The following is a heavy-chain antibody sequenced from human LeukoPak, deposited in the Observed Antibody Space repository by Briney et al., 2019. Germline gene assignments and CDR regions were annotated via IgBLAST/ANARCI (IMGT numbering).Heavy chain of an antibody. CDR1: GYTFTSYG. CDR3: GRDRCSSTSCSLPVDP. Sequence: ASGKVSCKASGYTFTSYGVSWVRQAPGQGLERMGWISAYNVNTNYAQKLQGRVTMTTDTSTSTAYLELRSLRSDDTAVYYCGRDRCSSTSCSLPVDPWGQGTLVTVSS. V-gene: IGHV1-18*01. J-gene: IGHJ5*02. CDR2: ISAYNVNT. D-gene: IGHD2-2*01.